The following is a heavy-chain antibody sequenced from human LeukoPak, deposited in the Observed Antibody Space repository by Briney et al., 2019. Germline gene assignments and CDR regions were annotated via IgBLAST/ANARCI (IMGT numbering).Heavy chain of an antibody. J-gene: IGHJ4*02. CDR1: GGSISSYY. D-gene: IGHD5-12*01. CDR2: IYYSGST. V-gene: IGHV4-59*01. CDR3: ARLYSGYVWASFDY. Sequence: SETLSLTCTVSGGSISSYYWSWIRQPPGKGLEWIGYIYYSGSTNYNPSLKSRVTISVDTSKNQFSLKLSSVTAAGTAVYYCARLYSGYVWASFDYWGQGTLVTVSS.